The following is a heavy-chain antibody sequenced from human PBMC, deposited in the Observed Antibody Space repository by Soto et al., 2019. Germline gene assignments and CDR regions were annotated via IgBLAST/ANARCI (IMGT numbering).Heavy chain of an antibody. Sequence: SVKVSCKASGFTFTSSAVQWVRQARGQRLEWIGWIVVGSGNTNYAQKFQERVTITRDMSTSTAYMELSSLRSEDTAVYYCAAEHYYDSSGYQKLAFDIWGQGTMVTVSS. CDR1: GFTFTSSA. D-gene: IGHD3-22*01. V-gene: IGHV1-58*01. CDR3: AAEHYYDSSGYQKLAFDI. J-gene: IGHJ3*02. CDR2: IVVGSGNT.